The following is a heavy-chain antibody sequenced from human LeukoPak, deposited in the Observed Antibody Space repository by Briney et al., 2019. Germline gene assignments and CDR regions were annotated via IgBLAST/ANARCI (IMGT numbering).Heavy chain of an antibody. D-gene: IGHD1-26*01. Sequence: SETLSLTCTVSGGSISSGTYYWSWIRQPAGKGLEWIGRIYTSGSTNYNPSLKSRVTISVDTSKNQFSLKLSSVTAADTAVYYCARDSGVGAIDFDYWGQGTLVTVSS. CDR3: ARDSGVGAIDFDY. V-gene: IGHV4-61*02. CDR1: GGSISSGTYY. J-gene: IGHJ4*02. CDR2: IYTSGST.